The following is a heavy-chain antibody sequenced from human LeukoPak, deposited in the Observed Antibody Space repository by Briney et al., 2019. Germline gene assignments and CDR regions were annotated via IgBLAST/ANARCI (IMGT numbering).Heavy chain of an antibody. V-gene: IGHV3-48*01. Sequence: GGSLRLSCAASGFTFSSYSMNWVRQAPGKGLEWVSYISSSSTIYYADSVKGRFTISRDNAKNSLYLQMNSLRAEDTAVYYCASSGYSYGQGKASAADEATYYMDVWGKGTTVTVSS. CDR2: ISSSSTI. CDR3: ASSGYSYGQGKASAADEATYYMDV. D-gene: IGHD5-18*01. J-gene: IGHJ6*03. CDR1: GFTFSSYS.